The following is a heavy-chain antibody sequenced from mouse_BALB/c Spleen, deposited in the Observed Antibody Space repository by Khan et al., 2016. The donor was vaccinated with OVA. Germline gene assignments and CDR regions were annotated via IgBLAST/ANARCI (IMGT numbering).Heavy chain of an antibody. Sequence: QVQLQQSGAELVRPGVSVKISCKGSGYTFTDYAMHWVKQRHEKSLEGIGVISTYYGDVEFNQKFQGKAAMTVERSSSTGYMELDRLTSEDSAIYYCVLGGKFASWGQGTLFTVSA. CDR2: ISTYYGDV. V-gene: IGHV1S137*01. CDR1: GYTFTDYA. D-gene: IGHD1-1*01. J-gene: IGHJ3*01. CDR3: VLGGKFAS.